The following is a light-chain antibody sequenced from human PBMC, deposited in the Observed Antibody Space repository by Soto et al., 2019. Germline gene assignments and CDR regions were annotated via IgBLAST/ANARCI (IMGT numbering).Light chain of an antibody. J-gene: IGKJ2*01. CDR2: MVS. Sequence: DVVMTQSPRSLPVTLGQPASISCRSSQSLVYSDGNTYLNWFHQRPGQSQRRLIYMVSNRDFVAPDGFSGRWSGDVFTLKITRVEPEEVGVYSCLQGTYGITFGNGTKLAI. CDR1: QSLVYSDGNTY. CDR3: LQGTYGIT. V-gene: IGKV2-30*01.